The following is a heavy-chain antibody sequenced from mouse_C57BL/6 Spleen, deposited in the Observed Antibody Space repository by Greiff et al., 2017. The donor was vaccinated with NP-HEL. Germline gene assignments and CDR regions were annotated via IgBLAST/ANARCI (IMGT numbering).Heavy chain of an antibody. CDR3: AREGNYDPFAY. CDR2: IYPGSGNT. D-gene: IGHD2-1*01. Sequence: VQLQQSGAELVRPGASVKLSCKASGYTFTDYYINWVKQRPGQGLEWIARIYPGSGNTYYNEKFKGKATLTAEKSSSTAYMQLSSLTSEDSAVYFGAREGNYDPFAYWGQGTLVTVSA. J-gene: IGHJ3*01. V-gene: IGHV1-76*01. CDR1: GYTFTDYY.